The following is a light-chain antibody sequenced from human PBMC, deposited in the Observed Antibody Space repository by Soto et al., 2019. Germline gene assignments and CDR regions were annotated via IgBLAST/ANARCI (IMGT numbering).Light chain of an antibody. Sequence: IQMTQSPSTLSAFVGDTVTITCRASQSISVSLAWYQQKPGKAPNLLIYDASTLQGGVPSRFSGSGSGTDFTFSITSLQPEDVATYYCQQYESLPPRFGPGTTVEIK. CDR1: QSISVS. CDR2: DAS. J-gene: IGKJ3*01. V-gene: IGKV1-5*01. CDR3: QQYESLPPR.